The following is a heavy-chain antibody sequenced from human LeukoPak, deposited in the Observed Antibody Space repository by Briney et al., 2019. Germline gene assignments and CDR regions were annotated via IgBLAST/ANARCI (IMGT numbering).Heavy chain of an antibody. CDR3: ARIPLGYSGAYYFDY. Sequence: PSETLSLTCTVSGGSISSSSYYWGWIRQPPGKGLEWIGYISSSGSTNDNPSLRSRVTISVDTSKNQFFLNLSSVSAADTAVYYCARIPLGYSGAYYFDYWGQGTLVTVSP. CDR1: GGSISSSSYY. J-gene: IGHJ4*02. V-gene: IGHV4-61*05. D-gene: IGHD5-12*01. CDR2: ISSSGST.